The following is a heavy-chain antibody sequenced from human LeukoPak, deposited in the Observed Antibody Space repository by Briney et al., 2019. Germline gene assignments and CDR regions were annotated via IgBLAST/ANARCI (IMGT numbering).Heavy chain of an antibody. Sequence: GGSVRLSCAASGFTFDDYAMHWVRQAPGKGLEWVSGISWNSGSIGYADSVKGRFTISRDNAKNSLYLQMNSLRAEDTALYYCAKALYSSSSPFDYWGQGTLVTVSS. V-gene: IGHV3-9*01. CDR2: ISWNSGSI. D-gene: IGHD6-6*01. CDR1: GFTFDDYA. CDR3: AKALYSSSSPFDY. J-gene: IGHJ4*02.